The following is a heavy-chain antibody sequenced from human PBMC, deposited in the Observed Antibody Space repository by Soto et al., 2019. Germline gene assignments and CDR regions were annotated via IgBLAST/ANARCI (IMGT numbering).Heavy chain of an antibody. CDR1: GYTFTSYN. D-gene: IGHD4-17*01. V-gene: IGHV1-46*01. J-gene: IGHJ4*02. CDR2: IYASGGST. Sequence: QVQLMQSGAEVKKPGASVKVSCKASGYTFTSYNVHWVRQAPGQGLEWMGIIYASGGSTTYAQNFQRRLTGTRDTSTSTVYMELSSLRSDDTAVYYCFRGGFPDYGKEGRYWGQGTLVTVSS. CDR3: FRGGFPDYGKEGRY.